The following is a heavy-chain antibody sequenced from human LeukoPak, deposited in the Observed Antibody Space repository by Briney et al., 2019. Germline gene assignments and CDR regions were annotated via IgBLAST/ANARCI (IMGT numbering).Heavy chain of an antibody. CDR1: GFTFSNYW. CDR2: IKQDGSEK. V-gene: IGHV3-7*01. D-gene: IGHD6-19*01. J-gene: IGHJ4*02. Sequence: GGSLRLSCAASGFTFSNYWMSWVRQAPGKGLEWVANIKQDGSEKYYVDSVKGRFTISRDNAKNSLYLQMNSLRAEDTAVYYRTRGSGWTDYWGQGTLVTVSS. CDR3: TRGSGWTDY.